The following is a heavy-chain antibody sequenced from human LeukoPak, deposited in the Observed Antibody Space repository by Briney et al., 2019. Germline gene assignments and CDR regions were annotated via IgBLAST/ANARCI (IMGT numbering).Heavy chain of an antibody. CDR3: AMSEVVVAATVDY. Sequence: ASVKVSCKASGYTFTSYGISWVRQAPGQGHEWMGWISAYNGNTNNAQKLQGRVTMTTATSTSTAYMGLKSLGSYDTAVYYCAMSEVVVAATVDYWGQGTLVTVS. CDR2: ISAYNGNT. V-gene: IGHV1-18*01. J-gene: IGHJ4*02. D-gene: IGHD2-15*01. CDR1: GYTFTSYG.